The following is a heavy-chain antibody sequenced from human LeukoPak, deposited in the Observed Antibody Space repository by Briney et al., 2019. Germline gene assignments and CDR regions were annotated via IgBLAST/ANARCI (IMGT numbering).Heavy chain of an antibody. CDR3: ARAYCNGVCHSYFDY. V-gene: IGHV3-7*01. CDR2: INQDGRVI. D-gene: IGHD2-8*01. J-gene: IGHJ4*02. CDR1: GFTFSRYW. Sequence: GGSLRLSCAASGFTFSRYWMSWVRQDPGKGLEWVANINQDGRVIYYVDSVKGRFTISRDNAKDSLYLEMNSLRAEDTAVYFCARAYCNGVCHSYFDYWGQGSLVTVSS.